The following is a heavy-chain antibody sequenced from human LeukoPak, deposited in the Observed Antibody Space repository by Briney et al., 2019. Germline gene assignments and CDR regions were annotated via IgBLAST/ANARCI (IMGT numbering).Heavy chain of an antibody. D-gene: IGHD3-22*01. V-gene: IGHV1-69*13. CDR2: IIPIFGTA. CDR3: AREYDSSGYIWYY. J-gene: IGHJ4*02. CDR1: GGTFSSYA. Sequence: SVKVSCKASGGTFSSYAISWVRQAPGQGLEWMGGIIPIFGTANYAQKFQGRVTITADESTSTAYMELSSLRSEDTAVYYCAREYDSSGYIWYYWGQGTLVTVSS.